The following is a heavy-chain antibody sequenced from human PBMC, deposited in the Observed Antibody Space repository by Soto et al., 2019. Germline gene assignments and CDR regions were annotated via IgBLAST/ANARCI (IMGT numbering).Heavy chain of an antibody. CDR3: ATSSRKHCRGDTCFEIWFDP. J-gene: IGHJ5*02. V-gene: IGHV1-69*01. Sequence: QVHLVQSGAEVKQPGSSVRVSCKASGGSFSSYVISWVRQAPGQGLEWMGGIIPMFGTANYEQRFQGRLTINADERTNTAYMELSTLRSEDSAVYYCATSSRKHCRGDTCFEIWFDPWGQGTRVTVSS. CDR2: IIPMFGTA. D-gene: IGHD2-21*02. CDR1: GGSFSSYV.